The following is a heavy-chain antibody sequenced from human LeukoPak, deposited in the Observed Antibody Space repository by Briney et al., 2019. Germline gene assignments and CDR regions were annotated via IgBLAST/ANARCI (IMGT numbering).Heavy chain of an antibody. CDR1: GYTFTSYD. V-gene: IGHV1-18*01. D-gene: IGHD4-11*01. CDR3: AREVTGALDI. Sequence: ASVKVSCKASGYTFTSYDINWVRQATGQGLEWMGWISAYNGNTNYAQKLQGRVTMTTDTSTSTAYMELRSLRSDDTAVYYCAREVTGALDIWGQGTMVTVSS. CDR2: ISAYNGNT. J-gene: IGHJ3*02.